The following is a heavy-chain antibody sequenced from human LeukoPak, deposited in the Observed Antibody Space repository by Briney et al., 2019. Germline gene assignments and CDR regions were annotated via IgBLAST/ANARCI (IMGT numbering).Heavy chain of an antibody. CDR3: ARAEVGATLDY. J-gene: IGHJ4*02. Sequence: GGSLRLSCAASGFTFSSYSMNWVRQAPGKGLEWVSSISSSSSYIYYADSVKGRFTISRDNAKNSLYLQMNSLRAEDTAVNYCARAEVGATLDYWGQGTLVTVSS. V-gene: IGHV3-21*01. CDR1: GFTFSSYS. CDR2: ISSSSSYI. D-gene: IGHD1-26*01.